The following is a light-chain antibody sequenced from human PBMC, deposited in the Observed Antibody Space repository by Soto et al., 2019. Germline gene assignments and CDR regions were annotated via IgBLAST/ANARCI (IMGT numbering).Light chain of an antibody. CDR3: QQYYSTPPYT. J-gene: IGKJ2*01. CDR2: WAS. Sequence: DIVMTQSPDSLAVSLGERATINCKSSQSVLYSSNNKNYLAWYRQKPGQPPKLLIYWASIRGSGVPDRISGSGSGTDFTLTTSSLQAEDVAVYYCQQYYSTPPYTFGQGTKLEIK. CDR1: QSVLYSSNNKNY. V-gene: IGKV4-1*01.